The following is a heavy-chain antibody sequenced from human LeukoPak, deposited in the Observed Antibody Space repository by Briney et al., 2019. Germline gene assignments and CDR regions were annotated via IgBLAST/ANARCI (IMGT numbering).Heavy chain of an antibody. D-gene: IGHD2-15*01. CDR1: GGSISSYY. CDR2: IYYSGST. Sequence: SETLSLTCTVSGGSISSYYWSWIRQPPGKGLEWIGYIYYSGSTNYNPSLKSRVTISVDTSKNQFSLKLSSVTAADTAVYYCAGDSRYCSGGSCYSPYSPQGYYFDYWGQGTLVTVSS. J-gene: IGHJ4*02. V-gene: IGHV4-59*01. CDR3: AGDSRYCSGGSCYSPYSPQGYYFDY.